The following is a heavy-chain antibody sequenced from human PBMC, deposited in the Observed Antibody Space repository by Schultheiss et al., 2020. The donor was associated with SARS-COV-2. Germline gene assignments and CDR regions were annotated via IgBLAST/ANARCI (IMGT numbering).Heavy chain of an antibody. CDR1: GFTFSSYA. J-gene: IGHJ4*02. Sequence: GGSLRLSCAASGFTFSSYAMSWVRQAPGKGLEWVSSISSSSSYIYYADSVKGRFTISRDNAKNSLYLQMNSLRDEDTAVYYCARDRDYYDSSGYYYDYYFDYWGQGTLVTVSS. CDR2: ISSSSSYI. CDR3: ARDRDYYDSSGYYYDYYFDY. V-gene: IGHV3-21*01. D-gene: IGHD3-22*01.